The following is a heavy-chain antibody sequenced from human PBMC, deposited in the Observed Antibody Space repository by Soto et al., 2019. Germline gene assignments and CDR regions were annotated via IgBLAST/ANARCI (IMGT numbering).Heavy chain of an antibody. D-gene: IGHD2-2*02. CDR3: GSFSDRITPATIVD. V-gene: IGHV4-31*03. J-gene: IGHJ4*02. CDR2: IYHSGST. CDR1: GASITSVGYY. Sequence: QVQLQESGPGLVQPSQTLSLTCSVSGASITSVGYYWTWIRQHPGEGLEWIGYIYHSGSTYYNPSLKSRLTISVNTSKNQFSLRQNSVTAADTAVYYCGSFSDRITPATIVDWGQGTLVTVSS.